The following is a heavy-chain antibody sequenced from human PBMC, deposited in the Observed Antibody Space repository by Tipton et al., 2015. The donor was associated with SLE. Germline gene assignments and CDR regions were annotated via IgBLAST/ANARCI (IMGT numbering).Heavy chain of an antibody. J-gene: IGHJ5*02. D-gene: IGHD1-26*01. CDR2: IYYSGST. Sequence: TLSLTCAVYGGSFSGYYWSWIRQPPGKGLEWIGYIYYSGSTNYNPSLKSRVTISVDTSKNQFSLKLSSVTAADTAVYYCARDSGSYYGSWGQGTLVTVSS. CDR1: GGSFSGYY. V-gene: IGHV4-59*01. CDR3: ARDSGSYYGS.